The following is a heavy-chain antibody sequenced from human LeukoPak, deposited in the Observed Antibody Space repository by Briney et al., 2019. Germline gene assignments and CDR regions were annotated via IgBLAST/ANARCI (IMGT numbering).Heavy chain of an antibody. V-gene: IGHV3-64*01. Sequence: GGSLRLSCAASGFTFSSYAMHWVRQAPGKGREYVSAISSNGGSTYYANSVKGRFTISRDNSKNTLYLQMGSLRAEDMAVYYCATIEGSGYDYWGQGTLVTVSS. CDR2: ISSNGGST. J-gene: IGHJ4*02. CDR1: GFTFSSYA. D-gene: IGHD3-22*01. CDR3: ATIEGSGYDY.